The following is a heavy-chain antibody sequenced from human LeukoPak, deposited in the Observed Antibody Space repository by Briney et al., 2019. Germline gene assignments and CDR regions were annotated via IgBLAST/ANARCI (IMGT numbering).Heavy chain of an antibody. CDR2: IYPRDDST. J-gene: IGHJ4*02. Sequence: ASVKVSCKASGYTFTSNYIHWVRQAPGQGLEWMGMIYPRDDSTSYAQKFQGRVTVTRDTSTSTVPMELSGLRSEDTAVYYCARDQEGFDYWGQGTLVTVSS. CDR1: GYTFTSNY. CDR3: ARDQEGFDY. V-gene: IGHV1-46*01.